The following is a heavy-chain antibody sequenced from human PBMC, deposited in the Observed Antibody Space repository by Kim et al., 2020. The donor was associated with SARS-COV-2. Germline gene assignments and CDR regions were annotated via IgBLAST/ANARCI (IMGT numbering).Heavy chain of an antibody. CDR1: GGSITSGSGY. J-gene: IGHJ2*01. D-gene: IGHD3-10*01. CDR2: LYYGGNT. CDR3: VRLAGFMAYYGSGTPYWYFDL. Sequence: SETLSLTCSVSGGSITSGSGYWAWIRQPPGEGLEWIATLYYGGNTYCNAALKSRLTTSLDRSKNNLSLRLSSVTAADTAVYYCVRLAGFMAYYGSGTPYWYFDLWGRGTLVIVSS. V-gene: IGHV4-39*02.